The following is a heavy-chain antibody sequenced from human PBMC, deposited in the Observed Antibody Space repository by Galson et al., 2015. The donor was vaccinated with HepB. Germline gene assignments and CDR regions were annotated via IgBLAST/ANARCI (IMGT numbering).Heavy chain of an antibody. CDR1: GYTFTSYY. J-gene: IGHJ4*02. V-gene: IGHV1-46*01. CDR3: ARVATVGPQIGY. Sequence: SVKVSCKASGYTFTSYYMHWVRLAPGQGPEWMGMINPSTGTTAYAQKFQGRVSMTRDTSTSTVFMELSSLRSEDTAVYYCARVATVGPQIGYWGQGTLVTVSS. CDR2: INPSTGTT. D-gene: IGHD4-11*01.